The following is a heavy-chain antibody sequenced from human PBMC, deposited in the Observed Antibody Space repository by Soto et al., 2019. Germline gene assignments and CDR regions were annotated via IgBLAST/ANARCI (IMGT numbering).Heavy chain of an antibody. D-gene: IGHD6-19*01. CDR3: ARTGIAVADSYYYYGMDV. J-gene: IGHJ6*02. V-gene: IGHV4-4*07. Sequence: LSLTCTVSGGSISSYYWSWIRQPAGKGLEWIGRIYTSGSTNYNPSLKSRVTMSVDTSKNQFSLKPSSVTAADTAVYYCARTGIAVADSYYYYGMDVWGQGTTVTVSS. CDR2: IYTSGST. CDR1: GGSISSYY.